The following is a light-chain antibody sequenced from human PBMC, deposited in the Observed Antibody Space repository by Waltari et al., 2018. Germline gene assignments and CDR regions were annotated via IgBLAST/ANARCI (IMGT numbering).Light chain of an antibody. CDR1: QSVIGNY. Sequence: EIVFTHSPGTLSLSPGERATLPSRASQSVIGNYVAWYQQKTGQPPSLLIYGASSRATGIPDRFSGSGSGTDFTLTISRLGAEDFAVYYCQQYGSSPPGPFGQGTKLEI. V-gene: IGKV3-20*01. CDR2: GAS. CDR3: QQYGSSPPGP. J-gene: IGKJ2*01.